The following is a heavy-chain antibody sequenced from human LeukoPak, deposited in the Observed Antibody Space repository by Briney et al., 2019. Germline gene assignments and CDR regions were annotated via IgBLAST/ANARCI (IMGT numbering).Heavy chain of an antibody. D-gene: IGHD3-10*01. V-gene: IGHV3-23*01. CDR3: ARSALLWFGEFSS. Sequence: GGTLRLSCAASGFTFSSYGMSWVRQAPGKGLEWVSAISGSGGSTYYADSVKGRLTISRDNSKNTLYLQMNSLRAEDTAVYYCARSALLWFGEFSSWGQGTLVTVSS. CDR1: GFTFSSYG. J-gene: IGHJ5*02. CDR2: ISGSGGST.